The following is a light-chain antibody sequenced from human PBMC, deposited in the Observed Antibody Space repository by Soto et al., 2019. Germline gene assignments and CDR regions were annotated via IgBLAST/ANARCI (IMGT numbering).Light chain of an antibody. J-gene: IGKJ5*01. Sequence: DITRSPGSVCASVGDRVTITCRASQGISTWLAWYQQKAGKAPNLLIYGASNLHSGVPSRFSGSGSGTNFTLTISSLQPEDFATYYCQQANSFPITFGQGTRLEIK. CDR1: QGISTW. CDR3: QQANSFPIT. CDR2: GAS. V-gene: IGKV1-12*01.